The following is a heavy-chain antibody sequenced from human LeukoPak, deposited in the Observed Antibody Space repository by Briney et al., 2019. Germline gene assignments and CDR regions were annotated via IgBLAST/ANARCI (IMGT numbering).Heavy chain of an antibody. Sequence: ASVKVSCKASGYTFTGYFMHWLRQAPGQGLEWMGWINPNTGATKFAQKFQERVTVTRDTSISTAYMELSRLRSDDTAVYYCARGSRAVIVVIGSNYFDSWGQGTLVTVPS. V-gene: IGHV1-2*02. J-gene: IGHJ4*02. CDR2: INPNTGAT. D-gene: IGHD3-22*01. CDR3: ARGSRAVIVVIGSNYFDS. CDR1: GYTFTGYF.